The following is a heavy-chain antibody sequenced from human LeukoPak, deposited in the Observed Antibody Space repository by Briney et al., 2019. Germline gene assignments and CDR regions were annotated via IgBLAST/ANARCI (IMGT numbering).Heavy chain of an antibody. D-gene: IGHD3-22*01. J-gene: IGHJ4*02. CDR3: ARDPNHYYDSSGYYGDY. V-gene: IGHV7-4-1*02. CDR1: GYTFTNFA. CDR2: TNTNTGNP. Sequence: GASVKVSCKASGYTFTNFAMNWVRQAPGQGLEWIGWTNTNTGNPTYAQGFTGRFVFSLDTSVSTAYPQISSLKAEDTAVYYCARDPNHYYDSSGYYGDYWGQGTLVTVSS.